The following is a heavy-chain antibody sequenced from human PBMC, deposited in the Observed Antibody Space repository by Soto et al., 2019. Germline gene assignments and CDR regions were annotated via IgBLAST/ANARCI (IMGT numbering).Heavy chain of an antibody. Sequence: PSETLSLTCTVSGGSISSYYWSWIRQPPGKGLEWIGYIYYSGSTNYNPSLKSRVTISVDTSKNQFSLKLSSVTAADTAVYYCARVFIAPPSWSAPGARETLVPV. V-gene: IGHV4-59*01. J-gene: IGHJ5*02. D-gene: IGHD3-16*02. CDR3: ARVFIAPPSWSAP. CDR1: GGSISSYY. CDR2: IYYSGST.